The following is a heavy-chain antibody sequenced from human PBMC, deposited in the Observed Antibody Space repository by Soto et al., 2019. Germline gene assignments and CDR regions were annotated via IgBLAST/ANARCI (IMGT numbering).Heavy chain of an antibody. CDR2: IFPLVAMV. J-gene: IGHJ4*02. CDR1: GGDLTNSG. D-gene: IGHD1-26*01. V-gene: IGHV1-69*12. CDR3: AREDGAAVKP. Sequence: QVHLVQSGAEMKKPGSSVKVSCKVSGGDLTNSGISWVRQAPGQGLEWMGGIFPLVAMVDYSQKFQGRVTITADEHTNTADMYLGILTSADTAVDYCAREDGAAVKPWGQGTLMSVS.